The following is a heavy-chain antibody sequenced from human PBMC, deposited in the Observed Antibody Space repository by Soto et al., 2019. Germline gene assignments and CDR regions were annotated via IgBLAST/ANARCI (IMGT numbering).Heavy chain of an antibody. CDR1: GGSISSAGYY. CDR3: ARARRGSDSSGYDN. V-gene: IGHV4-31*03. CDR2: IYYSGST. J-gene: IGHJ4*02. Sequence: QVQLQESGPGLVKPSQTLSLTCTVSGGSISSAGYYWSWIRQHPGKGLEWIGNIYYSGSTYYNPSLKSRVTISVDTSKNHFSLKLSSVTAADTAIYYCARARRGSDSSGYDNWGQGTLVTVSA. D-gene: IGHD3-22*01.